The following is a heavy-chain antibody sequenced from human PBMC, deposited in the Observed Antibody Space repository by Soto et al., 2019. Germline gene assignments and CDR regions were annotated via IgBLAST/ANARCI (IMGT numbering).Heavy chain of an antibody. CDR3: AKELLRLGESLERYFDY. Sequence: EVQLLESGGGLVQPGGSLRLSCVASGFTFANYVMNWVRQAPDKGLEWVSAISGSGSSRYYADSAKGRFTISRDNSKNTLFLQLNSLRAEDTAVYYCAKELLRLGESLERYFDYWGQGTLVTVSS. V-gene: IGHV3-23*01. D-gene: IGHD3-10*01. CDR2: ISGSGSSR. CDR1: GFTFANYV. J-gene: IGHJ4*02.